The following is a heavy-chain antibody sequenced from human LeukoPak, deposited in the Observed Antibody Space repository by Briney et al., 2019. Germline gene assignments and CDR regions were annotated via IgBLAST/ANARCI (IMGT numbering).Heavy chain of an antibody. CDR1: GDCPSSISAA. V-gene: IGHV6-1*01. J-gene: IGHJ3*02. D-gene: IGHD6-19*01. CDR3: ARGAVAVRNAFDI. CDR2: TYYSSKWYN. Sequence: TSQTLSLTPAISGDCPSSISAACGWVRHPRSGCLGWLVWTYYSSKWYNDYAVSAKSRITINPDKSKNQFSLQLNSVTPGDTALYYCARGAVAVRNAFDIWGQETVVTVSS.